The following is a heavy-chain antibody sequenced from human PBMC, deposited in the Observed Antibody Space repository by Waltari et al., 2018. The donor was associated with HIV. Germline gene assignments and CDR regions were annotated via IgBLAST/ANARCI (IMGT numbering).Heavy chain of an antibody. Sequence: QLHLQESGPGLIKPSATLSLTCTVSGGSIGPPSYYYAWTRQPPGKGPEWIGNIYYTASTYYKPSLESRVTISVDTSKNQISLSLTSVTAADTAVYYCARPSRQTSLTGSWFDPWGQGTLVTVSS. CDR3: ARPSRQTSLTGSWFDP. V-gene: IGHV4-39*01. CDR2: IYYTAST. J-gene: IGHJ5*02. D-gene: IGHD3-10*01. CDR1: GGSIGPPSYY.